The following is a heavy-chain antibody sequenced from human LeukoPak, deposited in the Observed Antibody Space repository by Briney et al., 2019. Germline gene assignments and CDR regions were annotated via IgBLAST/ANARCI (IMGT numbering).Heavy chain of an antibody. V-gene: IGHV4-34*01. J-gene: IGHJ6*02. D-gene: IGHD5-12*01. CDR1: GGSFSDYY. CDR2: INHSGST. CDR3: ARGGHVDIVATIPFPMDA. Sequence: SETLSLTCAVYGGSFSDYYWSWIRQPPGKGLEWIGEINHSGSTNYNPSLKSRVTISVDTSKNQFSLNLSSVTAADTAVYYCARGGHVDIVATIPFPMDAWGQGTTVTVSS.